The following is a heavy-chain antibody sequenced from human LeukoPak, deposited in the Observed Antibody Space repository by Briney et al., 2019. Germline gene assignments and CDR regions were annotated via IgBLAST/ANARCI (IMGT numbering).Heavy chain of an antibody. CDR2: IIPIFGTA. D-gene: IGHD1-26*01. CDR3: ARDTVGAILTDAFDI. CDR1: GGTFSSYA. V-gene: IGHV1-69*05. Sequence: GASVTVSCKAYGGTFSSYAISWVRQAPGQGLEWMGRIIPIFGTANYAQKFQGRVTITTDESTSTAYMELSSLRSEDTAVYYCARDTVGAILTDAFDIWGQGTMVTVSS. J-gene: IGHJ3*02.